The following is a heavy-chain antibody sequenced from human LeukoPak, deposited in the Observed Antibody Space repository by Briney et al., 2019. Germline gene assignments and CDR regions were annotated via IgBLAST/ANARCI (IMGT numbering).Heavy chain of an antibody. CDR1: GGSISSSSYY. CDR2: IYYSGST. V-gene: IGHV4-39*07. Sequence: PSETLSLTCTVSGGSISSSSYYWGWIRQPPGKGLEWIGSIYYSGSTYYNPSLKSRVTISVDTSKNQFSLKLSSVTAADTAVYYCARDILYCSGGSCYSDAFDIWGQGTMVTVSS. J-gene: IGHJ3*02. D-gene: IGHD2-15*01. CDR3: ARDILYCSGGSCYSDAFDI.